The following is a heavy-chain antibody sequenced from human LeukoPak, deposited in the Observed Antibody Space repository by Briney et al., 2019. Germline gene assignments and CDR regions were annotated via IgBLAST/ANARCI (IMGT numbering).Heavy chain of an antibody. Sequence: GGSLRLSCVASGFTFRSYAMFWVRQAPGKGLEYVSDISYNGGNTYYANSVKGRFTISRDNSKNTLYLQMGSLRAEETAVYYCARDPDYGGNSEYWGQGTLVTVSS. CDR3: ARDPDYGGNSEY. CDR2: ISYNGGNT. V-gene: IGHV3-64*01. D-gene: IGHD4-23*01. CDR1: GFTFRSYA. J-gene: IGHJ4*02.